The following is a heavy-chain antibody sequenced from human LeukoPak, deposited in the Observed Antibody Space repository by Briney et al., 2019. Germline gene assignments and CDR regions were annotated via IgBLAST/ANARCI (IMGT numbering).Heavy chain of an antibody. CDR2: INTSGGRT. CDR1: GFTFKNYG. J-gene: IGHJ4*02. Sequence: GGSLRLSRGAPGFTFKNYGMNWVRQAPGKGLEWVSTINTSGGRTYYADSVKGRFTISRDNSKNTLYLQMNSLRAEDTAVYYCTRREDCGGDCPYYFDYWGQGTLVTVSS. CDR3: TRREDCGGDCPYYFDY. D-gene: IGHD2-21*02. V-gene: IGHV3-23*01.